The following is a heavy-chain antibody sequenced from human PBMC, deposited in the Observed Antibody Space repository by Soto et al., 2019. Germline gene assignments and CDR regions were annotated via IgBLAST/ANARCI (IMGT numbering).Heavy chain of an antibody. CDR3: ARNGETRNYYAMAV. Sequence: GALRLSCAASGFTFSDYYMTWIRQAPGKGLEWVSYISSNNNYPYYADFVKGRFTISRDSAKNSLFLQMNSLRAEDTAIYYCARNGETRNYYAMAVWGQGTTVTVSS. V-gene: IGHV3-11*06. CDR1: GFTFSDYY. D-gene: IGHD3-10*01. J-gene: IGHJ6*02. CDR2: ISSNNNYP.